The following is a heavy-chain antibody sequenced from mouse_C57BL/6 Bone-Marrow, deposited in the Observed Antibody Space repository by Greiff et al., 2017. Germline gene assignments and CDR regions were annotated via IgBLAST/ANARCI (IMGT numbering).Heavy chain of an antibody. CDR2: ISSGGDYI. CDR1: GFTFSSYA. CDR3: TRVLLGCDY. V-gene: IGHV5-9-1*02. J-gene: IGHJ2*01. Sequence: EVKVEESGEGLVKPGGSLKLSCAASGFTFSSYAMSWVRQTPEKRLEWVAYISSGGDYIYYADTVKGRFTISRDNARNTLYLQMSSLKSEDTAMYYCTRVLLGCDYWGQGTTLTVAS. D-gene: IGHD4-1*01.